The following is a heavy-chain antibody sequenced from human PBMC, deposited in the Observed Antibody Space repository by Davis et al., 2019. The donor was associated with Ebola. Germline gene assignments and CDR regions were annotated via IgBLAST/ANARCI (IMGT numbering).Heavy chain of an antibody. Sequence: PGGSLRLSCTASGFTFGDYAMSWFRQAPGKGLEWVGFIRSKAYGGTTEYAASVKGKFTISRDDSKSIAYLQMNSLKTEDTAVYYCTRDRRWSPFDYWGQGTLVTVSS. D-gene: IGHD5-24*01. J-gene: IGHJ4*02. CDR2: IRSKAYGGTT. V-gene: IGHV3-49*03. CDR3: TRDRRWSPFDY. CDR1: GFTFGDYA.